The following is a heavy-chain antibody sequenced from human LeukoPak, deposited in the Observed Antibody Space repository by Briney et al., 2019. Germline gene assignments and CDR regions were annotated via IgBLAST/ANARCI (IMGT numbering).Heavy chain of an antibody. J-gene: IGHJ6*03. D-gene: IGHD3-16*01. Sequence: GGSLRLSCAASGFTFSSYAMSWVRQAPGKGLEWVSAISGSGGGTYYADSVKGRFTISRDNSKNTLYLQMNSLRAEDTAVYYCAKFKRMTLGGVYYYMDVWGKGTTVTVSS. V-gene: IGHV3-23*01. CDR3: AKFKRMTLGGVYYYMDV. CDR1: GFTFSSYA. CDR2: ISGSGGGT.